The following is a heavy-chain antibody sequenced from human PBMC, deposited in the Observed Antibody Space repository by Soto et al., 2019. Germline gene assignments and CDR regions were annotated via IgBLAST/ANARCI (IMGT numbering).Heavy chain of an antibody. J-gene: IGHJ5*02. CDR2: VSGNGGHT. D-gene: IGHD4-17*01. Sequence: EVRLLESGGGLVQPGGSLRLSCAASGFTFSSYAMSWVRQAPGKGLECVSAVSGNGGHTYYADSVKGRFTISRDNSKNTVYLEMNTLGAEDTAMFYCAKYRDRLRFDPWGQGTLVTVSS. V-gene: IGHV3-23*01. CDR3: AKYRDRLRFDP. CDR1: GFTFSSYA.